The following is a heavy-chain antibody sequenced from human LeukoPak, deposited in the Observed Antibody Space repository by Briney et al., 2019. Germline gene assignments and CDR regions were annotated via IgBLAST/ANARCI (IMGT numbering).Heavy chain of an antibody. D-gene: IGHD3-22*01. CDR2: IDPNSGGT. CDR1: GYTFTGYY. Sequence: ASVKVSCKASGYTFTGYYMHWVRQAPGQGLEWMGWIDPNSGGTNYAQKFQGRVTMTRDTSISTAYMELSRLRSDDTAVYYCARDNYYYDSSGYLPFDYWDQGTLVTVSS. J-gene: IGHJ4*02. CDR3: ARDNYYYDSSGYLPFDY. V-gene: IGHV1-2*02.